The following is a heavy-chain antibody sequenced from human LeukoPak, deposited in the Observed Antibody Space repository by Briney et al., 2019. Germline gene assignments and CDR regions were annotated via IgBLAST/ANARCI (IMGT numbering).Heavy chain of an antibody. J-gene: IGHJ4*02. Sequence: GGSLRLSCAASGFTFSSYAMHWVRQVPGKGLEWVAVISYDGSNKYYADSVKGRFTISRDNSKNTLYLQMNSLRAEDTAVYYCAKDFSGELDPFDYWGQGTLVTVSS. D-gene: IGHD1-26*01. V-gene: IGHV3-30-3*01. CDR3: AKDFSGELDPFDY. CDR2: ISYDGSNK. CDR1: GFTFSSYA.